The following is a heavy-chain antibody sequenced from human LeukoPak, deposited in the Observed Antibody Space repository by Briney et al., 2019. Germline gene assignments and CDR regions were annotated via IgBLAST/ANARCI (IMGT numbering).Heavy chain of an antibody. CDR2: IYGGGNI. J-gene: IGHJ4*02. CDR3: ARGLGFGGLLLDS. D-gene: IGHD3-10*01. Sequence: GGSLRLSCAASGFTVSSNYMNWVRQAPGKGLEWVSVIYGGGNIYYADSVKGRFTISRDNSKNTLYLQMNILRVEDTAVYYCARGLGFGGLLLDSWGQGTRVTVSS. V-gene: IGHV3-53*01. CDR1: GFTVSSNY.